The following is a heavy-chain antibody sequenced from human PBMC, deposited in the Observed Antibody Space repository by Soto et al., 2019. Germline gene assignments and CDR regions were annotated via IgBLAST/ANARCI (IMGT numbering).Heavy chain of an antibody. J-gene: IGHJ6*02. CDR3: ASSSGWGRLDV. CDR2: KHHSGST. D-gene: IGHD6-19*01. V-gene: IGHV4-4*02. Sequence: QVQLQESGPGLVKPSETLSLTCGVSGDSINNGFWWTWVRQPPGKGLEWIGEKHHSGSTNYNLSLKSRVSISLDKSKNQFSLNLSSVTSADTAVYFCASSSGWGRLDVWGQGTTVTVSS. CDR1: GDSINNGFW.